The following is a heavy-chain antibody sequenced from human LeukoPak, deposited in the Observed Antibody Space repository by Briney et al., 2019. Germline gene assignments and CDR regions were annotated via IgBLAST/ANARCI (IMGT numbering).Heavy chain of an antibody. CDR2: MNPNSGNT. CDR3: ARGVIEDGDTAEDY. Sequence: GASVRVSCKASGYTFTSYDINWVRQATGQGLEWMGWMNPNSGNTGYAQKFQGRVTMTRNTSISTAYMELSSLRSEDTAVYYCARGVIEDGDTAEDYWGQGTLVTVSS. V-gene: IGHV1-8*01. J-gene: IGHJ4*02. CDR1: GYTFTSYD. D-gene: IGHD4-17*01.